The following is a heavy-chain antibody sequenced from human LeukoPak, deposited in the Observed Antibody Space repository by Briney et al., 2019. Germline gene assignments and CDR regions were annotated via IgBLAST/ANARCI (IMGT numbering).Heavy chain of an antibody. D-gene: IGHD3-10*01. CDR2: INWNGGST. Sequence: GGSLRLSCAASGFTFDDYAMHWVRHAPGKGLEWVSGINWNGGSTGYADSVKGRFTISRDNAKNSLYLQLNSLRAEDTALYYCARVSGEPFYFDYWGQGTLVTVSS. CDR3: ARVSGEPFYFDY. V-gene: IGHV3-20*04. CDR1: GFTFDDYA. J-gene: IGHJ4*02.